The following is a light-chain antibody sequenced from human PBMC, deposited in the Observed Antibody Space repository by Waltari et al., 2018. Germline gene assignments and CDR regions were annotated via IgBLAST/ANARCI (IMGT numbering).Light chain of an antibody. CDR3: QQRRNWHLT. V-gene: IGKV3-11*01. Sequence: VLLTQSPATLSLSPGQTATISCRARESVSKFLAWYQQKPGQRPRLLMYDVSTRAPGIPARFSGSEFGTDFTLTISSLEPDDFAVYYCQQRRNWHLTFGGGTRVE. CDR2: DVS. J-gene: IGKJ4*01. CDR1: ESVSKF.